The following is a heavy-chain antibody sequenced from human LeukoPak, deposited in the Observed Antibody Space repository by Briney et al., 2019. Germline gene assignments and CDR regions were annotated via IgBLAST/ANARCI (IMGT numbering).Heavy chain of an antibody. CDR2: ISYDGSNK. J-gene: IGHJ5*02. CDR1: GFTFSSYA. Sequence: PGGSLRLSCAASGFTFSSYAMHWVRQAPGKGLEWVAVISYDGSNKYYADSVEGRFTISRDNSKNTLYLQMNSLRAEDTAVYYCARDLGEASYYYDSTPGGWFDPWGQGTLVTVSS. CDR3: ARDLGEASYYYDSTPGGWFDP. D-gene: IGHD3-22*01. V-gene: IGHV3-30-3*01.